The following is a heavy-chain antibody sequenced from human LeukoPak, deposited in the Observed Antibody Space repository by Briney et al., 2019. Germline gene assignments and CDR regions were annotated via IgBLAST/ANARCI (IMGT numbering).Heavy chain of an antibody. CDR3: ASPLGYCSSTNCYGDY. J-gene: IGHJ4*02. D-gene: IGHD2-2*01. CDR1: GGSTSSSSYY. Sequence: SETLSLTCTVSGGSTSSSSYYWGWIRQPPGKGLEWIGSIYYSGNTYYNPSLKSRVTISVDTSKNQFSLMLSSVTAADTAVYYCASPLGYCSSTNCYGDYWGQGTLVTVSS. CDR2: IYYSGNT. V-gene: IGHV4-39*01.